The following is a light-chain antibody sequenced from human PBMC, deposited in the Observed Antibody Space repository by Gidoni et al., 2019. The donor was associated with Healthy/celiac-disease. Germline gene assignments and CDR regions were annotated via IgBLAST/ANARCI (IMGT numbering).Light chain of an antibody. CDR3: QQYNSPLT. V-gene: IGKV1-5*03. Sequence: DIQMTKSPSTLSASVGDRVTITCRASQSISSWTAWYQQKPGKAPKLLLYKASSLESGVPSRFSGSGSGTEFTLTISSLQPDDFATYYCQQYNSPLTFGGGTKVEIK. J-gene: IGKJ4*01. CDR1: QSISSW. CDR2: KAS.